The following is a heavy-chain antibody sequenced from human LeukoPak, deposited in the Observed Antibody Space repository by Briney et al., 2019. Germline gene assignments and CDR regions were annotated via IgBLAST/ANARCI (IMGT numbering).Heavy chain of an antibody. V-gene: IGHV4-30-2*02. D-gene: IGHD3-9*01. CDR2: IYHSGST. Sequence: PSETLSLTCAVSGGSISSGGYSWSWIRQPPGKGLEWIGYIYHSGSTYYNPSLKSRVTISVDRSKNQFSLKLSSVTAADTAVYYCARALRYFDWLRMDVWGQGTTVTVSS. CDR1: GGSISSGGYS. J-gene: IGHJ6*02. CDR3: ARALRYFDWLRMDV.